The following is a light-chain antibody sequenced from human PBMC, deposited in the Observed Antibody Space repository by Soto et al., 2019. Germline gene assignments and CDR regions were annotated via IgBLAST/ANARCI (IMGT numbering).Light chain of an antibody. Sequence: QYALTQPPSASGSPGQSVTISCTGTSSDVGGYNYVSWYQQYPGKVPKLMVYEVNKRPSGVPDRFSGSKSGNTASLTVSGLQADDEADYYCTSYAGGNNVFGTGTNLTVL. CDR3: TSYAGGNNV. CDR2: EVN. J-gene: IGLJ1*01. V-gene: IGLV2-8*01. CDR1: SSDVGGYNY.